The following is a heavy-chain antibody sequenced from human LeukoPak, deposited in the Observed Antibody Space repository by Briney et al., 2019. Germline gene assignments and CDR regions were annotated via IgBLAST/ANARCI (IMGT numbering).Heavy chain of an antibody. J-gene: IGHJ4*02. CDR3: ARDPTWALDY. D-gene: IGHD1-26*01. V-gene: IGHV3-7*01. CDR1: GFIFSTYW. Sequence: GGSLRLSCAASGFIFSTYWMTWVRQAPGKGLEWVANIKQDGSEKYYVDSVKGRFTISRDNAKNSLYLQMNSLRAEDTAVYYCARDPTWALDYWGQGTLVTVSS. CDR2: IKQDGSEK.